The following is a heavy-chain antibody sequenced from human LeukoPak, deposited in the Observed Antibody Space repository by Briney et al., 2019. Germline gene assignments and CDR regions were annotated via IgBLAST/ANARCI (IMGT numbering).Heavy chain of an antibody. CDR1: GYTFTSYA. CDR2: INAGNGNT. CDR3: ARDNSSGWYEDYYFDY. D-gene: IGHD6-19*01. Sequence: ASVKVSCKASGYTFTSYAMHWVRQAPGQRLEWMGWINAGNGNTKYSQKFQGRVTITRDTSASTAYMELSSLRSEDTAVYYCARDNSSGWYEDYYFDYWGREPWSPSPQ. J-gene: IGHJ4*02. V-gene: IGHV1-3*01.